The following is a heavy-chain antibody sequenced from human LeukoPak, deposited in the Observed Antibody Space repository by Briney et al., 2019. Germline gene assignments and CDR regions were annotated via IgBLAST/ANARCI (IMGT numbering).Heavy chain of an antibody. CDR2: ISSSSSYI. CDR3: ARDMIAAAGYDAFYI. Sequence: PGGSLRLSCAASGFTFSSYSMNWVRQAPGKGLEWVSSISSSSSYIYYADSVKGRFTISRDNAKNSLYLQMNSLRAEDTAVYYCARDMIAAAGYDAFYIWGQGTMVTVSS. D-gene: IGHD6-13*01. J-gene: IGHJ3*02. V-gene: IGHV3-21*01. CDR1: GFTFSSYS.